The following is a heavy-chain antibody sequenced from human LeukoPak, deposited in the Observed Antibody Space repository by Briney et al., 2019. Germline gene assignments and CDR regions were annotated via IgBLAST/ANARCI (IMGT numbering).Heavy chain of an antibody. CDR3: ARTVSGWPPDY. Sequence: ASVKVSCKASGYSFINYGITWVRQAPGQGLEWMGWSSPYNGKTNYAQKFQGRVTITADESTSTAYMELSSLRSEDTAVYYCARTVSGWPPDYWGHGTLVTVSS. CDR2: SSPYNGKT. V-gene: IGHV1-18*01. D-gene: IGHD6-19*01. J-gene: IGHJ4*01. CDR1: GYSFINYG.